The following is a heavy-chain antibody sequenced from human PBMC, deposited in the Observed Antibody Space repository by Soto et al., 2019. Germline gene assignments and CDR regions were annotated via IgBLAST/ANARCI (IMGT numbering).Heavy chain of an antibody. CDR2: VNTDGSIT. J-gene: IGHJ4*02. Sequence: EVQLVESGGGLVQPGGSLRLSCAASGITFSSWWMHWVRQVPGKGLVWVARVNTDGSITTYADSVKGRFTISRDNAKNTLYLQMSSLRAEDRAVYYCAQHYCGGNYLDYWGQGALVTVSS. CDR1: GITFSSWW. V-gene: IGHV3-74*01. D-gene: IGHD2-21*02. CDR3: AQHYCGGNYLDY.